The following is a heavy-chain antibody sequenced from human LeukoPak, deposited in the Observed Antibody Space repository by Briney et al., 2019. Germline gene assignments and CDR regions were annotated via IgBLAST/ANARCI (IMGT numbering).Heavy chain of an antibody. CDR3: AGSSSWYGYYYYGMDV. CDR1: GFTFSSYS. V-gene: IGHV3-48*01. J-gene: IGHJ6*02. D-gene: IGHD6-13*01. CDR2: ISSSSSTI. Sequence: PGGSLRLSCAASGFTFSSYSMNWVRQAPGKGLEWVSYISSSSSTIYYADSVKGRFTISRDNAKNSLYLQMNSLRAEYTAVYYCAGSSSWYGYYYYGMDVWGQGTTVTVSS.